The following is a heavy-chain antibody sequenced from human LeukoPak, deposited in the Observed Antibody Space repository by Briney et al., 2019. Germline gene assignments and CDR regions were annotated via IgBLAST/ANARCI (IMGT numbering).Heavy chain of an antibody. CDR2: ISAYNGNT. CDR1: GYTFTSYG. V-gene: IGHV1-18*01. D-gene: IGHD2-15*01. J-gene: IGHJ6*02. Sequence: GASVKVSCKASGYTFTSYGITWVRQAPGQGLEWMGWISAYNGNTNYAQKLQGRVTMTTDTSTSTAYMELRSLRSDDTAVYYCARDWVYCSGGSCYSGYYGMDVWGQGTTVTVSS. CDR3: ARDWVYCSGGSCYSGYYGMDV.